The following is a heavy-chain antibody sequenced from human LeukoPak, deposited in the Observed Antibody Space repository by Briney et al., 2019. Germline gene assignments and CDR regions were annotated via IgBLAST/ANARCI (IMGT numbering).Heavy chain of an antibody. Sequence: GGSLRLSCAASGFTLRNYAMSWFRQAPGKGLEWVGFIRSKAYGGTTEYAASVKGRFTISRDDSKSIAYLQMNSLKTEDTAVYYCTRGAVAGTRYFQHWGQGTLVTVSS. CDR1: GFTLRNYA. J-gene: IGHJ1*01. CDR2: IRSKAYGGTT. V-gene: IGHV3-49*03. CDR3: TRGAVAGTRYFQH. D-gene: IGHD6-19*01.